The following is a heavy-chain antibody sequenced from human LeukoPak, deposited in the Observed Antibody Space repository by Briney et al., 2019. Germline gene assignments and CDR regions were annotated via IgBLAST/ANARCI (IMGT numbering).Heavy chain of an antibody. Sequence: GGSLRLSCAASGFSFDDYGMSWVRQAPGRGLEWVSAINWNGGSTGYADSVKGRFTISRDNAKNSLYLQMNSLRAEDTALYYCARGVNDFWSGYYTHNWFDPWGQGTLDAVSS. CDR1: GFSFDDYG. V-gene: IGHV3-20*04. D-gene: IGHD3-3*01. CDR2: INWNGGST. J-gene: IGHJ5*02. CDR3: ARGVNDFWSGYYTHNWFDP.